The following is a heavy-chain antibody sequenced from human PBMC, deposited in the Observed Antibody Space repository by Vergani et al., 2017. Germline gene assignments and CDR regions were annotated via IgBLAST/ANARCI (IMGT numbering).Heavy chain of an antibody. CDR1: GYTFTSYG. J-gene: IGHJ6*03. Sequence: QVQLVQSGAEVKKPGASVKVSCKASGYTFTSYGISWVRQAPGQGLEWMGWISAYNGNTNYAQKLQGRVTMTTDTSTSTACMELRSLRSDDTAVYYCARAVVPAPGGYYYYMDVWGKGTTVTVSS. CDR2: ISAYNGNT. CDR3: ARAVVPAPGGYYYYMDV. D-gene: IGHD2-2*01. V-gene: IGHV1-18*01.